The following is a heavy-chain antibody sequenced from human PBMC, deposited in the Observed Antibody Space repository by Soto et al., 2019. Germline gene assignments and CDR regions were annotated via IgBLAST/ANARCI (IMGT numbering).Heavy chain of an antibody. CDR3: ARGSSSRFDD. V-gene: IGHV1-46*01. CDR1: GYTFTNYY. CDR2: INPETGGT. J-gene: IGHJ4*02. Sequence: ASVKVSCKASGYTFTNYYVDWVRQAPGRGLEWLGVINPETGGTNYAQQFQGRVTMTTDESTSTVYMELNSLRSEDTAVYYCARGSSSRFDDWGQGTLVTVSS. D-gene: IGHD6-6*01.